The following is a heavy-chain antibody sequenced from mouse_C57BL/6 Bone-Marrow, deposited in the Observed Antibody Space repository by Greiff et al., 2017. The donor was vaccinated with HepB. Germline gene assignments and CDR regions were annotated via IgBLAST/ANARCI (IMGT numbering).Heavy chain of an antibody. D-gene: IGHD2-1*01. CDR2: ISNGGGST. J-gene: IGHJ4*01. CDR1: GFTFSDYY. CDR3: ARHEERGKTYYAMDY. Sequence: EVMLVESGGGLVQPGGSLKLSCAASGFTFSDYYMYWVRQTPEKRLEWVAYISNGGGSTYYPDTVKGRFTISRDNAKNTLYLQMSRLKSEDTAMYYCARHEERGKTYYAMDYWGQGTSVTVSS. V-gene: IGHV5-12*01.